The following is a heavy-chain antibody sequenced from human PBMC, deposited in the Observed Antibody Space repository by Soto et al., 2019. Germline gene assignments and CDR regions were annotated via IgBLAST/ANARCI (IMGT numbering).Heavy chain of an antibody. Sequence: VQVLESGGGLVKPGGSLRLSCAASGFSFSSYVMSWVRQAPGKGLEWVAVISYDGSNKYYADSVKGRFTISRDNSKNTLYLQMNSLRAEDTAVYYCAKGGVGSTSNAFDIWSQGTMVTVSS. J-gene: IGHJ3*02. CDR1: GFSFSSYV. CDR3: AKGGVGSTSNAFDI. CDR2: ISYDGSNK. V-gene: IGHV3-30*18. D-gene: IGHD1-26*01.